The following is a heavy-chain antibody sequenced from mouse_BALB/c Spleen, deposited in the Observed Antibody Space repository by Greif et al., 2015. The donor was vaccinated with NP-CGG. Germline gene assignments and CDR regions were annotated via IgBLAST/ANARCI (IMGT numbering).Heavy chain of an antibody. CDR3: ARGGRYGYDWDYFDY. D-gene: IGHD2-2*01. Sequence: EVMLVEFGGGLVQPGGSRKLSCAASGFTFSSFGMHWVRQAPEKGLEWFAYISRGSRTIYYAYTEKGRFTISRDNPKNTLFLQMTSLRSEDTAMYYCARGGRYGYDWDYFDYWGQGTTLAVSS. CDR1: GFTFSSFG. V-gene: IGHV5-17*02. J-gene: IGHJ2*01. CDR2: ISRGSRTI.